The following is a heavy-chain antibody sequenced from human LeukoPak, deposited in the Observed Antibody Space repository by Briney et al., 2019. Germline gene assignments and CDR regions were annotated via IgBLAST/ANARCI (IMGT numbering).Heavy chain of an antibody. CDR3: ARRVGVSSYYYMDV. J-gene: IGHJ6*03. V-gene: IGHV3-48*04. CDR1: GFTFSTYG. D-gene: IGHD3-10*01. Sequence: PGGSLRFSCAVSGFTFSTYGMNWVRQAPGKGLEWVSYISSSSSTIYYADSVKGRFTISRDNAKSSLYLQMNSLRAEDTAVYYCARRVGVSSYYYMDVWGKGTTVTVSS. CDR2: ISSSSSTI.